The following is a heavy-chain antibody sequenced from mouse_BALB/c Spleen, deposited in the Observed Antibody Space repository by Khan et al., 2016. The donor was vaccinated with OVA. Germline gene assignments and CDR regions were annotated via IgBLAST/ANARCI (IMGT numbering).Heavy chain of an antibody. CDR2: IYPGSGST. CDR3: ARRNYYGTVLFDY. D-gene: IGHD1-1*01. J-gene: IGHJ2*01. Sequence: QVQLQQSGAELVKPGTSVKLSCKASGYNFTSYWINWVKLRPGQGLEWIGDIYPGSGSTNYNEKFKSKATLTVDTSSSPAYIQLISLEYEDSALYYCARRNYYGTVLFDYWGQGTTLTVSS. CDR1: GYNFTSYW. V-gene: IGHV1-55*01.